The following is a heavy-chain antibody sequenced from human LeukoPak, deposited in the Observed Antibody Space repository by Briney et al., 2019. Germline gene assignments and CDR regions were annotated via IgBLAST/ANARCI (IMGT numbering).Heavy chain of an antibody. V-gene: IGHV4-31*03. J-gene: IGHJ4*02. D-gene: IGHD5-18*01. CDR1: GGSISSGGYY. CDR3: ARGLYMDTAPTN. Sequence: SETLSLTCTVSGGSISSGGYYWSWIRQHPGKGLEWIGYIYYSGSTYYNPSLKSRVTISVDTSKNQFSLKLSSVTAADTAVYYCARGLYMDTAPTNWGQGTLVTVSS. CDR2: IYYSGST.